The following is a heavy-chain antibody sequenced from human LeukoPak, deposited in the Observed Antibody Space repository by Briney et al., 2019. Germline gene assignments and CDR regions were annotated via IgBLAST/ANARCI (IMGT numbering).Heavy chain of an antibody. J-gene: IGHJ6*03. CDR2: IYYSGIT. V-gene: IGHV4-39*07. CDR1: GGSISSNSYY. Sequence: PSETLSLTCTVSGGSISSNSYYWGWIRQPPGKGLEWIGSIYYSGITYYNPSLKSRVTISVDTSKNQFSLKLSSVTAADTAVYYCARTAAAGNDYYYMDVWGKGTTVTVSS. D-gene: IGHD6-13*01. CDR3: ARTAAAGNDYYYMDV.